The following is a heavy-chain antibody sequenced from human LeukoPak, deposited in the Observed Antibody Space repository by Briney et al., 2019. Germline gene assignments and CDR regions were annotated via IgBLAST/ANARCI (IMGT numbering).Heavy chain of an antibody. D-gene: IGHD2-2*01. CDR1: GGSFSGYY. Sequence: SETLSLTCAVYGGSFSGYYWSWIRQPPGKGLEWIGEINHSGSTNYNPSLKSRVTISVDTSKNQFSLKLGSVTAADTAVYYCARAVIVVVPAARRGFYYYGMDVWGKGTTVTVSS. V-gene: IGHV4-34*01. J-gene: IGHJ6*04. CDR3: ARAVIVVVPAARRGFYYYGMDV. CDR2: INHSGST.